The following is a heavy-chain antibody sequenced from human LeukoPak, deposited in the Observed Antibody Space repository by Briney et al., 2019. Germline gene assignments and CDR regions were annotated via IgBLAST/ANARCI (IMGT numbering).Heavy chain of an antibody. Sequence: GGSLRLSCAASGFTFSSYSMNWVRQAPGKGLEWVSSISSSSSYIYYADSVKGRFTTSRDNSKNTLYLQMNSLRAEDTAVYYCASLPGVTTDFDYWGQGTLVTVSS. J-gene: IGHJ4*02. CDR1: GFTFSSYS. V-gene: IGHV3-21*01. CDR3: ASLPGVTTDFDY. D-gene: IGHD4-17*01. CDR2: ISSSSSYI.